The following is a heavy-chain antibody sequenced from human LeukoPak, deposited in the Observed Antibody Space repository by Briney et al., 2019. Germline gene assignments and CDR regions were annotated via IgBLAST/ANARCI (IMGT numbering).Heavy chain of an antibody. J-gene: IGHJ4*02. D-gene: IGHD6-13*01. V-gene: IGHV3-30*18. CDR3: AKDPPSWYSSSLIY. CDR1: GFTFSSYG. Sequence: QPGRSLRLSCAASGFTFSSYGMHWVRQAPGKGLEWVAVISYDGSNKYYADSVKGRFTISRDNSKNTLYLQMNSLRAEDTAVYYCAKDPPSWYSSSLIYWGRGTLVTVSS. CDR2: ISYDGSNK.